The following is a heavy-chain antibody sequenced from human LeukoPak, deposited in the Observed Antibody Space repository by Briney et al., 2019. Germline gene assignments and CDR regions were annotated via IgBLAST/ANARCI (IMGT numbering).Heavy chain of an antibody. CDR1: GGSISTYY. CDR3: ARARGAMGYYLDY. Sequence: SETLSLTCTVSGGSISTYYWTWIRQPPGKGLEWIGYIYYSGSTNYNPSLKRRITISVDTSKNQFSLKLTSVTAADTAVYYCARARGAMGYYLDYWGQGTLVTVSS. V-gene: IGHV4-59*01. D-gene: IGHD5-18*01. CDR2: IYYSGST. J-gene: IGHJ4*02.